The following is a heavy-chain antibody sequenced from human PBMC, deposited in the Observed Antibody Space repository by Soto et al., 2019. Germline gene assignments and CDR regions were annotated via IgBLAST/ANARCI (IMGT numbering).Heavy chain of an antibody. D-gene: IGHD3-3*01. CDR1: GGSISSSSYY. CDR3: ARPYRNDFWSGTWFDP. J-gene: IGHJ5*02. Sequence: PSETLSLTCTVSGGSISSSSYYWGWIRQPPGKGLEWIGSIYYSGSTYYNPSLKSRVTISVDTSKNQFSLKLSSVTAADTAVYYCARPYRNDFWSGTWFDPWGQGTLVTVSS. V-gene: IGHV4-39*01. CDR2: IYYSGST.